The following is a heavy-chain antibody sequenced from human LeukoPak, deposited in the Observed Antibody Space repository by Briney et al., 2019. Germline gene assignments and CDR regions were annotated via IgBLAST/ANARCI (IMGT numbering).Heavy chain of an antibody. CDR1: GGSISSGSYY. J-gene: IGHJ4*02. Sequence: TSETLSLTCTVSGGSISSGSYYWSWIRQPAGKGLEWIGRIYTSGSTNYNPSLKSRVTISVDTSKNQFSLKLSSVTAADTAVYYCARSQLGGRFDYWGQGTLVTVSS. CDR2: IYTSGST. CDR3: ARSQLGGRFDY. D-gene: IGHD6-6*01. V-gene: IGHV4-61*02.